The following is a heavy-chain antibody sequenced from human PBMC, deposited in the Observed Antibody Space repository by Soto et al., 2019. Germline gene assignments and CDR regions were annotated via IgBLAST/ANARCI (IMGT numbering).Heavy chain of an antibody. J-gene: IGHJ4*02. CDR3: ARGGCGGDCYSEYFDY. CDR1: GGSFSGYY. D-gene: IGHD2-21*01. Sequence: QVQLQQWGAGLLKPSETLSLTCAVYGGSFSGYYWSWIRQPPGKGLEWIGEINHSGSTNYNPSLKSRVTISVDTSKNQFSLKLSSVTAADTAVYYCARGGCGGDCYSEYFDYWGQGTLVTVSS. V-gene: IGHV4-34*01. CDR2: INHSGST.